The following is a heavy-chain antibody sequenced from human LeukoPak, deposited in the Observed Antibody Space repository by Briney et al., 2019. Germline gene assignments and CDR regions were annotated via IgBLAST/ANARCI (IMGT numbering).Heavy chain of an antibody. CDR3: SREGGYSYGYAYYYYGMDV. V-gene: IGHV3-72*01. CDR1: GFTFSDHY. J-gene: IGHJ6*02. CDR2: SRNRANSYTT. Sequence: GGSLRLSCAASGFTFSDHYMDWVRQAPGKGLEWVGRSRNRANSYTTEYAASVKGRFTISRDDPKNSLYLQMNSLKTEDTAVYYCSREGGYSYGYAYYYYGMDVWGQGTTVTVSS. D-gene: IGHD5-18*01.